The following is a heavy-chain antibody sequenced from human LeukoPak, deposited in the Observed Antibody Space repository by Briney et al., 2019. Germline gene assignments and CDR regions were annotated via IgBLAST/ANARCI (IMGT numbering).Heavy chain of an antibody. CDR3: AREIGSSWFSNWFDP. V-gene: IGHV1-3*01. CDR2: INAGNGDI. D-gene: IGHD6-13*01. Sequence: GASVKVSCKAFGYTFTSHTVHWVRQAPGQGLEWMGWINAGNGDIKSLQKLQGRVTITRDTSASTAYMELSSLRSEDTAVYYCAREIGSSWFSNWFDPWGQGTLVTVSS. J-gene: IGHJ5*02. CDR1: GYTFTSHT.